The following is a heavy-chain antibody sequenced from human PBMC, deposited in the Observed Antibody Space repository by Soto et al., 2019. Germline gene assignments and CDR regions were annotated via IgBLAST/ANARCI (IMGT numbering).Heavy chain of an antibody. V-gene: IGHV3-30-3*01. D-gene: IGHD3-16*02. CDR2: ISYDGSNK. J-gene: IGHJ3*02. Sequence: QVQLVESGGGVVQPGRSLRLSCAASGFSFSNYAMHWVRQAPGKGLEWVAVISYDGSNKYYADSVKGRFTISRDNSKNTLYLQMNNLRTEDTAVYYCATVRGYRQDFDAFDIWGQGTMAPVSS. CDR3: ATVRGYRQDFDAFDI. CDR1: GFSFSNYA.